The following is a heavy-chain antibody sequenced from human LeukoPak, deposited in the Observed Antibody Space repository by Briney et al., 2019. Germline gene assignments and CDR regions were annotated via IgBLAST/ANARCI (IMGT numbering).Heavy chain of an antibody. CDR3: AKPSGSGVDY. Sequence: GGSLRLSCAASGFTFSSYGMHWVRQAPGKGLGWVAFIRSDGYHTYYADSVKGRFTITRDNFKNTLYLQMNSLRLEDMAVYYCAKPSGSGVDYWGRGTRVTVSS. CDR2: IRSDGYHT. V-gene: IGHV3-30*02. J-gene: IGHJ4*02. D-gene: IGHD1-26*01. CDR1: GFTFSSYG.